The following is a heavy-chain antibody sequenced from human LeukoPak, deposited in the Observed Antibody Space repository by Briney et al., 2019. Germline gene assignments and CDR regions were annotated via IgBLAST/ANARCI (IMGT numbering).Heavy chain of an antibody. D-gene: IGHD6-13*01. CDR3: AKVGESSGSRDFDY. CDR2: INPNSGGT. Sequence: ASVKVSCKASGYTFTGYYIHWVRQAPGQGLEWMGWINPNSGGTDYAQNFQGRVTMTRDTSISTAYMELSRLRSDDTAVYYCAKVGESSGSRDFDYWGRGTLVTVSS. CDR1: GYTFTGYY. J-gene: IGHJ4*02. V-gene: IGHV1-2*02.